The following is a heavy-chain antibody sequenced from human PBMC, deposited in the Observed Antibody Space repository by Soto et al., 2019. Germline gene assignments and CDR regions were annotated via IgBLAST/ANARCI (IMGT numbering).Heavy chain of an antibody. Sequence: PGGSLRLSCAGSGFTFSKYAMTWVRQAPGKGLEWVSTTRNNGEYTYYADSVKGRFTVSRDNPKNVLYPQMDSLRPEDTAVYFCAKEGSPKVSRWDDYWGQGTLVTVSS. CDR2: TRNNGEYT. J-gene: IGHJ4*02. V-gene: IGHV3-23*01. D-gene: IGHD1-26*01. CDR1: GFTFSKYA. CDR3: AKEGSPKVSRWDDY.